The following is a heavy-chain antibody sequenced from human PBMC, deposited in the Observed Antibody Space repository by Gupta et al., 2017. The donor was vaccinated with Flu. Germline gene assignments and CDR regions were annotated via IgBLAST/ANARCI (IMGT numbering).Heavy chain of an antibody. CDR1: GFTFSSYG. V-gene: IGHV3-30*18. Sequence: VQLVESGGGVVQPGGSLRLSCAASGFTFSSYGMLWVRQAPGKGLEWVAVISYDGSNKYYADSVKGRFTISRDNSKNTLYLQMNSLRAEDTAVYYCAKVCSGGSCLHYWGQGTLVTVSS. CDR2: ISYDGSNK. D-gene: IGHD2-15*01. J-gene: IGHJ4*02. CDR3: AKVCSGGSCLHY.